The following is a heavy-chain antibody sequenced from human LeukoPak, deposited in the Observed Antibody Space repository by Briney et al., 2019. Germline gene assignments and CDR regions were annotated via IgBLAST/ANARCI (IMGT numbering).Heavy chain of an antibody. D-gene: IGHD5/OR15-5a*01. Sequence: ASVKVSCKASGYTFTNDDINWVRQATGQGLEWMGWMNPSSGNTGYAQKFQGRVTITRDTSINTAYMELSSLRSDDTAVYYCARDRSTHDYWGQGTLVTVSS. CDR2: MNPSSGNT. V-gene: IGHV1-8*03. CDR3: ARDRSTHDY. CDR1: GYTFTNDD. J-gene: IGHJ4*02.